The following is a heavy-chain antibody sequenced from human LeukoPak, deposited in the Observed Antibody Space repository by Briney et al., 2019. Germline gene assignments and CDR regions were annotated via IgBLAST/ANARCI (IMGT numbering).Heavy chain of an antibody. CDR3: AKDQSRHESYYDSSGYY. D-gene: IGHD3-22*01. J-gene: IGHJ4*02. Sequence: GGSLRLSCAASGFTFSSYAMSWVRQAPGKGLEWVSAISGSGGSTYYADSVKGRFTISRDNSKNTLYLQMNSLRAEDTAVYYCAKDQSRHESYYDSSGYYWGQGTLVTVSS. CDR1: GFTFSSYA. CDR2: ISGSGGST. V-gene: IGHV3-23*01.